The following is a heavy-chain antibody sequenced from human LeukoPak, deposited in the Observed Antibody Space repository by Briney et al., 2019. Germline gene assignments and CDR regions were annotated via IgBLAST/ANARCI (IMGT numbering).Heavy chain of an antibody. CDR2: ISGSGGST. V-gene: IGHV3-23*01. Sequence: GRSLRLSCAASGFTFSSYVMHWVRQAPGKGLEWVSVISGSGGSTYYADSVKGRFTISRDNSKNTLYLQMNSLRTEDTAVYYCAKSGYSSSWSNAAVYNWFDPWGQGTLVTVSS. J-gene: IGHJ5*02. D-gene: IGHD6-13*01. CDR1: GFTFSSYV. CDR3: AKSGYSSSWSNAAVYNWFDP.